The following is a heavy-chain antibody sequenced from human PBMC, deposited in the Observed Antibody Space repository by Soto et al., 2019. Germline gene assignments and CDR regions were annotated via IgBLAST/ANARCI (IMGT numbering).Heavy chain of an antibody. CDR2: IYSSGST. V-gene: IGHV4-4*07. J-gene: IGHJ4*02. Sequence: QVQLQESGPGLVKSSETLSLTCTVSGGSISNYYWSWIRQPAGKGLEWIGRIYSSGSTDYNPSLRSRVTMSVDTSKNQFSLKLNSVTAADTAVYYCARMGLGPTIFGLNVDYWGQGTLVTVSS. CDR3: ARMGLGPTIFGLNVDY. D-gene: IGHD3-3*01. CDR1: GGSISNYY.